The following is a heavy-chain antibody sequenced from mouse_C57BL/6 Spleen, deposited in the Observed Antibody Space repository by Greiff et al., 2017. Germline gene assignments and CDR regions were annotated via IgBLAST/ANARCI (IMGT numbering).Heavy chain of an antibody. J-gene: IGHJ2*01. V-gene: IGHV1-4*01. CDR3: ARGGGPSYYFDY. Sequence: QVQLQQSGAELARPGASVKMSCKASGYTFTSYTMHWVKQRPGQGLEWIGYINPSSGYTKYNQKFKDKATLTADKSSSTAYMQLSSLTSEDSAVHYCARGGGPSYYFDYWGQGTTLTVSS. CDR1: GYTFTSYT. CDR2: INPSSGYT.